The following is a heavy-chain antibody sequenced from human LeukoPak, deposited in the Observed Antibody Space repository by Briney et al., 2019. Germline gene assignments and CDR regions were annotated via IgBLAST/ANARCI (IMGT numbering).Heavy chain of an antibody. D-gene: IGHD1-26*01. CDR2: IIPILGIA. CDR1: GGTFSSYA. CDR3: AREVGEIYYYYYGMDV. Sequence: ASVKVSCKASGGTFSSYAISWVRQAPGQGLEWMGRIIPILGIANYAQKFQGRVTITADKSTSTAYMELSSLRSEDTAVYYCAREVGEIYYYYYGMDVRGQGTTVTVSS. V-gene: IGHV1-69*04. J-gene: IGHJ6*02.